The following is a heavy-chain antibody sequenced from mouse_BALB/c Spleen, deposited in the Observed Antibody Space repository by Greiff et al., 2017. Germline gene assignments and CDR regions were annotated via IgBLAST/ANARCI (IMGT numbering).Heavy chain of an antibody. J-gene: IGHJ4*01. Sequence: EVKLVESGGGLVQPGGSRKLSCAASGFTFSSFGMHWVRQAPEKGLEWVAYISSGSSTIYYADTVKGRFTISRDNPKNTLFLQMTSLRSEDTAMYYCARSEYGNLYYAMDYWGQGTSVTVSS. D-gene: IGHD2-10*02. CDR2: ISSGSSTI. CDR3: ARSEYGNLYYAMDY. CDR1: GFTFSSFG. V-gene: IGHV5-17*02.